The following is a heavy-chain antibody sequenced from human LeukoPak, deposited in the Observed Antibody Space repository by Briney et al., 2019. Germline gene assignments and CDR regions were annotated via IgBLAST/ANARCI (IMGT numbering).Heavy chain of an antibody. J-gene: IGHJ1*01. Sequence: PSETLSLTSAVSGGSISSNRYYWGWVRPPPGKGLEWIGSIYYSGSTYYNPSLKSRVTISVDTSKNQFSLKLSSVTAADTAVYYCARDSVRELHWGQGTLVTVSS. V-gene: IGHV4-39*07. CDR3: ARDSVRELH. CDR2: IYYSGST. D-gene: IGHD1-26*01. CDR1: GGSISSNRYY.